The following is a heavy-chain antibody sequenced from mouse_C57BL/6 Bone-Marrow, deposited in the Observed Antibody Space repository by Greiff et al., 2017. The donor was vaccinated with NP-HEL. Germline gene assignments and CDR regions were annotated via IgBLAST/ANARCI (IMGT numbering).Heavy chain of an antibody. J-gene: IGHJ4*01. D-gene: IGHD2-12*01. CDR1: GYTFTSYW. V-gene: IGHV1-50*01. Sequence: QVQLQQPGAELVKPGASVKLSCKASGYTFTSYWMQWVKQRPGQGLEWIGEIDPSDSYTNYKQKFKGKATLTVDTSSSTAYMQLSSLTSEDSAVYYCARSYYSKDYYAMDYWGQGTSVTVSS. CDR2: IDPSDSYT. CDR3: ARSYYSKDYYAMDY.